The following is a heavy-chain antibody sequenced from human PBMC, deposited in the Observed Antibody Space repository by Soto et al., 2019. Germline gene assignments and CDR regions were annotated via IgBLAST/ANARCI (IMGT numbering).Heavy chain of an antibody. D-gene: IGHD3-22*01. J-gene: IGHJ3*02. CDR1: GLTFSSYA. CDR3: AKEKDYDSSGEDAFDI. CDR2: ISGSGGST. V-gene: IGHV3-23*01. Sequence: GGSLRLSCAASGLTFSSYAMSWVRQDPGKGLEWVSAISGSGGSTYYADSVKGRFTISRDNSKNTLYLQMNSLRAEDTAVYYCAKEKDYDSSGEDAFDIWGQGTMVTVSS.